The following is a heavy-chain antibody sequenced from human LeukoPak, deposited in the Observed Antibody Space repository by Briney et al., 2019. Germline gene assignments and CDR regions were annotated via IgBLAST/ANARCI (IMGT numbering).Heavy chain of an antibody. CDR1: GGSINNYY. V-gene: IGHV4-59*01. J-gene: IGHJ4*02. CDR3: ARALDSAPH. CDR2: ISDSGST. D-gene: IGHD3-9*01. Sequence: SETLSLTCTVSGGSINNYYWSWIRQPPGKGLEWIGSISDSGSTNYNPSLKSRVTISVDTSKNQFSLKLSSVTAADTAVYYCARALDSAPHWGQGTLVTVSS.